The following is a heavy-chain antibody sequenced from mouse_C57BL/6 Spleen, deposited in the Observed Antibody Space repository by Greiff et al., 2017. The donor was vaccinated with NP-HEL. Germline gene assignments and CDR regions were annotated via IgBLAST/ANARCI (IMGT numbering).Heavy chain of an antibody. CDR1: GYTFTDYY. D-gene: IGHD2-1*01. J-gene: IGHJ2*01. CDR3: AHCNYFFDY. CDR2: INPNNGGT. V-gene: IGHV1-26*01. Sequence: VQLQQSGPELVTPGASVKISCKASGYTFTDYYMNWVKQSHGKSLEWIGDINPNNGGTSYNQKFKGKATLTVDKSSSTAYMELRSLTSEDSAVYYCAHCNYFFDYEGQGTTLTVSS.